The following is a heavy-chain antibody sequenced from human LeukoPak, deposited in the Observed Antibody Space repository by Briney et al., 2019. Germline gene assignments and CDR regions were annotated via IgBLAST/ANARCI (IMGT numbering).Heavy chain of an antibody. CDR1: GGSISSSNW. CDR3: ARVATITGAGY. Sequence: SGTLSLTCAVSGGSISSSNWWSWVRQPPGKGLEWIGEIYHSGSTNYNPSLKSRVTISVDTSKNQFPLKLSSVTAADTAVYYCARVATITGAGYWGQGTLVTVSS. V-gene: IGHV4-4*02. D-gene: IGHD5-12*01. J-gene: IGHJ4*02. CDR2: IYHSGST.